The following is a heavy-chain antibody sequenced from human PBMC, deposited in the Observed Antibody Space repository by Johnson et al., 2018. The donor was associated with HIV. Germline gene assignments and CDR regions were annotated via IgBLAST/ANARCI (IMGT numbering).Heavy chain of an antibody. V-gene: IGHV3-23*04. CDR1: GFTFSSYA. D-gene: IGHD3-10*01. CDR2: VSAGGDNT. CDR3: ARSMRGAFGL. J-gene: IGHJ3*01. Sequence: VQLVESGGGLVQPGGSLRLSCAASGFTFSSYAMDWVRQTPGKGLAWVLAVSAGGDNTYYADSVEGRFTISRDNSKNTLYLQMNSLRGEDTAVYYCARSMRGAFGLWGKGIRVPVSS.